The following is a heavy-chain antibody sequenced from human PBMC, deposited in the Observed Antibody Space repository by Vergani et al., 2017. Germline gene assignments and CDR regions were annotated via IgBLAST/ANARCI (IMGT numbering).Heavy chain of an antibody. D-gene: IGHD2-2*01. V-gene: IGHV1-46*03. J-gene: IGHJ6*02. CDR1: GYTFTSYY. Sequence: QVQLVQSGAEVKKPGASVKVSCKASGYTFTSYYMHWVRQAPGQGLEWMGIINPSGGSTSYAQKFQGRVTMTRDTSTSTVYMELSSLRSEDTAVYYWARGYCSSTSCYYYYGMDVWGQGTTVTVSS. CDR2: INPSGGST. CDR3: ARGYCSSTSCYYYYGMDV.